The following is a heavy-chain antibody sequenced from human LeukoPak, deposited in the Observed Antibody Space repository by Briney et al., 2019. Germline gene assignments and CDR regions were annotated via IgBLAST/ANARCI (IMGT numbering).Heavy chain of an antibody. Sequence: GGSLRPSCAASGFTVSSNFMNWVRQAPGKGLEWVSVIYSGGNTYYSDSVKGRFTISRDKSKNTLYLQMNSLRAEDTAVYYCVRDPTRRGYFDYWGQGTLVTVSS. CDR1: GFTVSSNF. J-gene: IGHJ4*02. V-gene: IGHV3-53*01. CDR2: IYSGGNT. CDR3: VRDPTRRGYFDY. D-gene: IGHD3-22*01.